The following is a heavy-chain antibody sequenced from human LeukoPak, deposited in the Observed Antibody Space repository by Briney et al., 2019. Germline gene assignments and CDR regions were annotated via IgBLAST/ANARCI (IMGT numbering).Heavy chain of an antibody. CDR2: ISGSGGST. CDR3: AKVSSSGSYPFDY. D-gene: IGHD3-10*01. V-gene: IGHV3-23*01. CDR1: GFSFSSDA. Sequence: AGGSLRLSWAPSGFSFSSDAMSWVRQAPGEGLEWVSAISGSGGSTYYADSVKGRFTLSRDNSKNTLYMQMHSLRAEDTAVYYCAKVSSSGSYPFDYWGQGTLVTVSS. J-gene: IGHJ4*02.